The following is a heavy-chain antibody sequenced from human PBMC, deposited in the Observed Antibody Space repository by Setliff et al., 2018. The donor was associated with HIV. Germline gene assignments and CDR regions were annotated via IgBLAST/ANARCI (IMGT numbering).Heavy chain of an antibody. CDR2: INPNGGST. J-gene: IGHJ5*02. Sequence: GASVKVSCKASGYTFTGYYIHWVRQAPGQGPEWMGLINPNGGSTIYAQKFEDRLTVTSDTATTTLYMELRSLRFDDTAMYYCASSNWQLVADHWGQGTPVTVSS. CDR3: ASSNWQLVADH. V-gene: IGHV1-46*01. D-gene: IGHD6-13*01. CDR1: GYTFTGYY.